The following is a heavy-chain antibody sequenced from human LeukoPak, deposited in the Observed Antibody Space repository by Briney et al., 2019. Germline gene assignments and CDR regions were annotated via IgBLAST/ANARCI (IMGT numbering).Heavy chain of an antibody. CDR2: IYSGGST. J-gene: IGHJ3*02. Sequence: PGGSLRLSCAASGLTVSSNYMSWVRQASGKGLEWVSVIYSGGSTYYADSVKGRFTISRDNSKNTLYLQMNSLRAEDTAVYYCARDRKVGATSFVDAFDIWGQGTTVTVSS. D-gene: IGHD1-26*01. CDR3: ARDRKVGATSFVDAFDI. CDR1: GLTVSSNY. V-gene: IGHV3-53*01.